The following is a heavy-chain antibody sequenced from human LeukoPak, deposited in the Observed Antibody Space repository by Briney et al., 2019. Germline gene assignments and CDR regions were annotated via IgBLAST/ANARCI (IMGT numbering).Heavy chain of an antibody. J-gene: IGHJ5*02. Sequence: GASVTVSCKASGYTFTGYYMHWVRQAPGQGLEWMGWINPNSGGTNYAQKFQGRVTMTRDTSISTAYMELSRLGSDDTAVYYCARGTNGDYGGTNWFDPWGQGTLVTVSS. CDR2: INPNSGGT. CDR3: ARGTNGDYGGTNWFDP. CDR1: GYTFTGYY. D-gene: IGHD4-23*01. V-gene: IGHV1-2*02.